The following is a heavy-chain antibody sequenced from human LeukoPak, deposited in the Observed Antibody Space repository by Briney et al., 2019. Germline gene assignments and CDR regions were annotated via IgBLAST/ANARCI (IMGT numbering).Heavy chain of an antibody. CDR3: ASQYYDFWSGYNPDAFDI. Sequence: SETLSLTCTVSGGSISSYYWSWIRQPAGKGLEWIGRIYTSGSTNYNPSLKSRVTMSVDTSKNQFSLKLSSVTAADTAVYYCASQYYDFWSGYNPDAFDIWGQGTMVTVSS. V-gene: IGHV4-4*07. J-gene: IGHJ3*02. CDR2: IYTSGST. CDR1: GGSISSYY. D-gene: IGHD3-3*01.